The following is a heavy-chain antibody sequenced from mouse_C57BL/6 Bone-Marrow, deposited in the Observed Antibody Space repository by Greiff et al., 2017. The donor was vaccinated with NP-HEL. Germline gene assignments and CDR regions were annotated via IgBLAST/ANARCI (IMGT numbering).Heavy chain of an antibody. CDR2: INPYNGGT. Sequence: EVQLQQSGPVLVKPGASVKMSCKASGYTFTDYYMNWVKQSHGKSLEWIGVINPYNGGTSYNQKFKGKATLTVDKSSSTAYMELNSLTSEDSAVYYCASRDGSPWFAYWGQGTLVTVSA. J-gene: IGHJ3*01. CDR3: ASRDGSPWFAY. D-gene: IGHD2-3*01. CDR1: GYTFTDYY. V-gene: IGHV1-19*01.